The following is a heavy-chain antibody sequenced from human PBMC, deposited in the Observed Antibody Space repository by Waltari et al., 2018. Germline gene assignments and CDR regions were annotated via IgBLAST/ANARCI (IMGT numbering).Heavy chain of an antibody. V-gene: IGHV3-21*01. CDR2: IGSSSNFI. D-gene: IGHD3-3*02. Sequence: EEQLVESGGGLAKPGGSLRLSCAASGFTLSSYNMIWVRQTPGKGLAWVSSIGSSSNFIYNADSVKGRFTISRDNARNSLFLQMNSLRAEDTAVYYCARDRIFGVLKQHWFSDLWGRGTLVTVSS. CDR3: ARDRIFGVLKQHWFSDL. CDR1: GFTLSSYN. J-gene: IGHJ2*01.